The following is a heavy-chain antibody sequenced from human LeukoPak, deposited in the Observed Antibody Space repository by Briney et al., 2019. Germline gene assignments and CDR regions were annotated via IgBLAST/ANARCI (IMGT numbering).Heavy chain of an antibody. CDR1: GGLISSSSYY. J-gene: IGHJ4*02. CDR2: FYYTGST. Sequence: SETLSLTCTVSGGLISSSSYYWGWVRQPPEKGLEWIGSFYYTGSTYYNPSLKSRVTISGDTSKNQFSLKLSSMTAADTAVFYCARRSQTAAGRGIDYWGQGTLVTVSS. D-gene: IGHD6-13*01. V-gene: IGHV4-39*01. CDR3: ARRSQTAAGRGIDY.